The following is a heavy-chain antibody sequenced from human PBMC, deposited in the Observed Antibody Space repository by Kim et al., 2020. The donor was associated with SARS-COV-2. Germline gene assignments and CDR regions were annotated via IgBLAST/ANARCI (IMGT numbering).Heavy chain of an antibody. CDR2: ISFSSGYI. CDR1: GFTFSSYR. CDR3: ATLSVVLAATAGYNGMDV. V-gene: IGHV3-21*01. D-gene: IGHD2-15*01. Sequence: GGSLRLSCAASGFTFSSYRMNWVRQAPGKGLEWVSSISFSSGYIYYADSVKGRFTISRDNAKNSLYLQMNSLRAEDTAVYYCATLSVVLAATAGYNGMDVWGPGTTVTVSS. J-gene: IGHJ6*02.